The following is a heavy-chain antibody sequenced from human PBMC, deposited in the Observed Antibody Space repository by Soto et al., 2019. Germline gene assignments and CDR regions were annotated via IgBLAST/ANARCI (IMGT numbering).Heavy chain of an antibody. Sequence: PSETLSLTCAVSSGSISSSNWWSWVRQPPGKGLEWIGEIYHSGSTNYNPSLKSRVTISVDKSKNQFSLKLSSVTAADTAVYYCARGLGAVAGDKDAFDIWGQGTMVTVSS. CDR3: ARGLGAVAGDKDAFDI. D-gene: IGHD6-19*01. J-gene: IGHJ3*02. CDR2: IYHSGST. CDR1: SGSISSSNW. V-gene: IGHV4-4*02.